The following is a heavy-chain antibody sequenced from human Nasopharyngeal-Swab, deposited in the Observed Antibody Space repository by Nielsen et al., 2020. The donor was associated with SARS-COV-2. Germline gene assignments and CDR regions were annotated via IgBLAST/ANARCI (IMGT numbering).Heavy chain of an antibody. CDR2: IYTSGST. D-gene: IGHD5-24*01. CDR3: ARVLDGYNGFDY. Sequence: SETLSLTCTVSGGSISSGSYYWSWIRQPAGKGLEWIGRIYTSGSTNYNPSLKSRVTISVDTSKNQFSLKLSSVTAADTAVYYCARVLDGYNGFDYWGQGTLVTVSS. CDR1: GGSISSGSYY. V-gene: IGHV4-61*02. J-gene: IGHJ4*02.